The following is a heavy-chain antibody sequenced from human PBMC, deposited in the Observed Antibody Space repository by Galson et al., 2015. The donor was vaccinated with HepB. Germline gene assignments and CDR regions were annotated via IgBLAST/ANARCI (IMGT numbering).Heavy chain of an antibody. CDR2: INPYNGDT. J-gene: IGHJ5*02. D-gene: IGHD2-15*01. CDR3: ARGALVAVGDGTKNNWFDP. CDR1: GYTFSTYS. Sequence: SVKVSCKASGYTFSTYSITWVRQAPGQGLEWMGWINPYNGDTNSARKLQGRVTMTTDTLTSTAYKELRSLRSDDTAVYYCARGALVAVGDGTKNNWFDPWGQGTLVTVSS. V-gene: IGHV1-18*01.